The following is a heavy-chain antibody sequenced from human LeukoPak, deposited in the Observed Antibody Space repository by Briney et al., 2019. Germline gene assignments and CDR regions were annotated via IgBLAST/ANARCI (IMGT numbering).Heavy chain of an antibody. CDR3: ARLGYQLLKSYFDY. CDR2: IYYSGST. J-gene: IGHJ4*02. Sequence: PSETLSLTCTVSGDSISSSSYFWGWIRQPPGKGLEWIATIYYSGSTYYNPSLKSRVTISVDTSKNQFSLRLSSVTAADTAVYYCARLGYQLLKSYFDYWGQGTLVTVSS. V-gene: IGHV4-39*01. D-gene: IGHD2-2*01. CDR1: GDSISSSSYF.